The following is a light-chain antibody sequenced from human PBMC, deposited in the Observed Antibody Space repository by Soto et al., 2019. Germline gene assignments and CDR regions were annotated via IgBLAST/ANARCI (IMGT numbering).Light chain of an antibody. Sequence: QSVLARPASVSGSPGQSSTISCTGTSSDVGGYNYVSWYQQHPGKAPKVMIYDASNRPSGVSNRFSGSKSGNTASLTISGLQAEDEADYFCSSYTSSGTYVFGTGTKVTVL. CDR2: DAS. CDR3: SSYTSSGTYV. J-gene: IGLJ1*01. CDR1: SSDVGGYNY. V-gene: IGLV2-14*01.